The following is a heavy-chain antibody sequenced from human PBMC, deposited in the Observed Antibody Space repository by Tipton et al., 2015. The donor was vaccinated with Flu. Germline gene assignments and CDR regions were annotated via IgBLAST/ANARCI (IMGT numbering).Heavy chain of an antibody. D-gene: IGHD3-22*01. CDR3: AGDFYDSRGYPRFEP. Sequence: TLSLTCTVSGGSISSYYWSWIRQPAGKGLEWIGRIYTSGSTNYNPSLKSRLTMAVGTSKNQFPLKLSRVTAADTAVCYCAGDFYDSRGYPRFEPWGPRTMVTVSS. CDR2: IYTSGST. CDR1: GGSISSYY. J-gene: IGHJ5*02. V-gene: IGHV4-4*07.